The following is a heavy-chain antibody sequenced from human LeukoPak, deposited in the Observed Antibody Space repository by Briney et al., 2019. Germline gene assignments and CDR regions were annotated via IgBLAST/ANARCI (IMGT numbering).Heavy chain of an antibody. Sequence: GGSLRLSCAASGFTFNNYWMSWLRQAPGKGLEWVSFIYSDNTHYSDSVKGRFTISRDNSKNTLYLQMNSLRAEDTAVYYCARRAGAYSHPYDYWGQGTLVTVSS. V-gene: IGHV3-53*01. CDR1: GFTFNNYW. CDR2: IYSDNT. D-gene: IGHD4/OR15-4a*01. J-gene: IGHJ4*02. CDR3: ARRAGAYSHPYDY.